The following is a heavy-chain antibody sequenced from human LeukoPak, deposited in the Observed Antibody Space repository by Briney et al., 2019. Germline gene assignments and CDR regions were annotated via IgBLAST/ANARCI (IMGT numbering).Heavy chain of an antibody. CDR2: IWYDGSNK. CDR1: GFTFSSYG. J-gene: IGHJ6*02. CDR3: ARWAMDCGMDV. V-gene: IGHV3-33*01. Sequence: GGSLRLSCAASGFTFSSYGMHWVRQAPGKGLEWVAAIWYDGSNKYYADSVKGRFTISRDNSKNTLYLQMNSLRAEDTAVYYCARWAMDCGMDVWAKGPRSPSP.